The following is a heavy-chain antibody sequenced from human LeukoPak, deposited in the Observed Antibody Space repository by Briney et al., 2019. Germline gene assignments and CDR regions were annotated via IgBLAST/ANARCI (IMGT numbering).Heavy chain of an antibody. Sequence: ASVKVSCKASGYTFTSYGISWVRQAPGQGLEWMEWISAYNGNTNYAQKLQGRVTMTTDTSTSTAYMELRSLRSDDTAVYYCARDAPHYGDDSYYFDYWGQGTLVTVSS. D-gene: IGHD4-17*01. V-gene: IGHV1-18*01. CDR3: ARDAPHYGDDSYYFDY. J-gene: IGHJ4*02. CDR2: ISAYNGNT. CDR1: GYTFTSYG.